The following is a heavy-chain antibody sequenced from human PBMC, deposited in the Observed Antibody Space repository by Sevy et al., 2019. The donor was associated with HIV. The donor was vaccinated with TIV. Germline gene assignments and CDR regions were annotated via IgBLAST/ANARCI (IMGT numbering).Heavy chain of an antibody. V-gene: IGHV5-51*03. D-gene: IGHD3-22*01. CDR1: GYSFTSYW. CDR2: IYPGDSDT. J-gene: IGHJ4*02. CDR3: AWGYDSRGYYQPYFDY. Sequence: GESLKISCKGSGYSFTSYWIGWVRQMPGKGLEWMGIIYPGDSDTRYSRSFQGQVTISADKSISTAYRQWSSLKASDTAMYYCAWGYDSRGYYQPYFDYWGQGTLVTVSS.